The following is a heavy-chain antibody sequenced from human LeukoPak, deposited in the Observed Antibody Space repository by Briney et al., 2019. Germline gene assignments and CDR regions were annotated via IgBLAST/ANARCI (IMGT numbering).Heavy chain of an antibody. CDR3: AREWGYYDSSGYYYSNVLYDY. V-gene: IGHV4-4*07. J-gene: IGHJ4*02. CDR1: GGSLSSYY. D-gene: IGHD3-22*01. CDR2: IYTSGST. Sequence: SETLSLTCTVSGGSLSSYYWSWIRQPAGKGLEWIGRIYTSGSTNYNPSLKSRVTMSVDTSKNQFSLKLSSVTAADTAVYYCAREWGYYDSSGYYYSNVLYDYWGPGTLVTVSS.